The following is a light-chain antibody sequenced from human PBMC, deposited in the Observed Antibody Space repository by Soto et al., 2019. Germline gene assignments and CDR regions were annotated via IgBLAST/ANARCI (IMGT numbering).Light chain of an antibody. V-gene: IGKV3-11*01. J-gene: IGKJ4*01. CDR2: DAA. CDR1: QSIATY. CDR3: QHRSNWPLT. Sequence: EIVLTQSPATLSLSPGERATLSCRASQSIATYLAWYQHKPGQAPRLLIFDAANRVTGIPARFSGSGSGTDFPLTISSQEPEDFAVYYCQHRSNWPLTFGGGTRVEIK.